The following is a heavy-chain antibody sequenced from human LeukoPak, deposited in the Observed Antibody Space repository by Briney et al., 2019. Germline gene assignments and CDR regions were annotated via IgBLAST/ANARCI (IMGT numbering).Heavy chain of an antibody. CDR3: VSFHETS. J-gene: IGHJ5*02. CDR1: GNYW. V-gene: IGHV3-74*01. Sequence: HPGGSLRLSCAASGNYWMHWVLQAPGKGLVWVSHINSDVSWTGYADSVKGRFTISKDNAKNTVYLPMNNLRAQETAVYYWVSFHETSWGRETLLPASS. CDR2: INSDVSWT. D-gene: IGHD2-15*01.